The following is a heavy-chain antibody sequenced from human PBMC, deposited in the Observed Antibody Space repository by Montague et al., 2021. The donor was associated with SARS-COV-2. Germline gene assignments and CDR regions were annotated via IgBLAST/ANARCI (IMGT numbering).Heavy chain of an antibody. J-gene: IGHJ4*02. V-gene: IGHV4-39*07. CDR1: GGSISSSSYY. D-gene: IGHD5/OR15-5a*01. CDR2: IYCSRST. CDR3: AREQCLEDGDGLDV. Sequence: SETLSLTCTVSGGSISSSSYYWAWIRQPPGQGLDFIGTIYCSRSTYYNPSLKGRASMSLDTTKNQFSLKLTSVTAADTAVYYCAREQCLEDGDGLDVWGQGTLVTVSS.